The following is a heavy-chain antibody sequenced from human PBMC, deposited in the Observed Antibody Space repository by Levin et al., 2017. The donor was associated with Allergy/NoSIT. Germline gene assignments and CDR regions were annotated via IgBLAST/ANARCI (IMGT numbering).Heavy chain of an antibody. V-gene: IGHV3-74*01. CDR3: ARIAYCGGDCYLFDY. D-gene: IGHD2-21*02. Sequence: PGGSLRLSCAASGFTFSSYWMHWVRQAPGKGLVWVSRINSDGSSTSYADSVKGRFTISRDNAKNTLYLQMNSLRAEDTAVYYCARIAYCGGDCYLFDYWGQGTLVTVSS. J-gene: IGHJ4*02. CDR1: GFTFSSYW. CDR2: INSDGSST.